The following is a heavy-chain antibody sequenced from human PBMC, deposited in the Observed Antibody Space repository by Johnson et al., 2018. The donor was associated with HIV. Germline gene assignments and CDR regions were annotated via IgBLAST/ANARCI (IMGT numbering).Heavy chain of an antibody. CDR2: ISGSGGST. J-gene: IGHJ3*02. V-gene: IGHV3-23*04. D-gene: IGHD2-15*01. CDR1: GFTFSSYA. Sequence: EVQLVESGGGLVQPGGSLRLSCAASGFTFSSYAMSWVRQAPGKGLEWVSAISGSGGSTYYADSVKGRFTISRDNAKNSLYLQMNSLRAEDTAVYYCARVAALYDAFDIWGQGTMVTVSS. CDR3: ARVAALYDAFDI.